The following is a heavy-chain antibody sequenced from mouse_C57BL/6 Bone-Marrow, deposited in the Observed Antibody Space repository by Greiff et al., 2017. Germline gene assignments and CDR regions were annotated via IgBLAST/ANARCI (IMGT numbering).Heavy chain of an antibody. CDR2: INPNNFGT. V-gene: IGHV1-26*01. Sequence: EVQLQQSGPELVKPGASVKISCKASGYTFTDYYMNWVKQSHGKSLEWIGDINPNNFGTSYNQKFKGKATLTVDKSSSTAYMELRSLTSEDSAVYYCARGYYGSSFFAYWGQGTLVTVSA. CDR1: GYTFTDYY. D-gene: IGHD1-1*01. CDR3: ARGYYGSSFFAY. J-gene: IGHJ3*01.